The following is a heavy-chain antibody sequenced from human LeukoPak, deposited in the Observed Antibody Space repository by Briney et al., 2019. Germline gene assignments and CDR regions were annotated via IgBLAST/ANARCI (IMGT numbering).Heavy chain of an antibody. CDR2: IRSKANSYAT. J-gene: IGHJ4*02. D-gene: IGHD1-26*01. Sequence: GGSLKLSCAASGFTFSDSAVHWARQASGKGLEWVGRIRSKANSYATAYAASVKGRFTISRDDSKNTAYLQMNSLKTEDTAVYYCTGCGRIRCPLDSIDFWGQGTLVTVSS. V-gene: IGHV3-73*01. CDR1: GFTFSDSA. CDR3: TGCGRIRCPLDSIDF.